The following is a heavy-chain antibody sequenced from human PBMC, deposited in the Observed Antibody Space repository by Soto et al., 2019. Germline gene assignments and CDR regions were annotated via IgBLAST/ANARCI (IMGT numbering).Heavy chain of an antibody. J-gene: IGHJ6*02. CDR1: GGSFSAFS. D-gene: IGHD6-19*01. CDR3: GRGLPKRSGGFVHYYVHPIDG. Sequence: PPDTLSLTYAVYGGSFSAFSCSWIRQPPGKGLEWIGGVNPSGSCTYSPSLTSRVSISVDTSKNQFSRKMNAVTATDTAVYDCGRGLPKRSGGFVHYYVHPIDGWVQGTTV. V-gene: IGHV4-34*01. CDR2: VNPSGSC.